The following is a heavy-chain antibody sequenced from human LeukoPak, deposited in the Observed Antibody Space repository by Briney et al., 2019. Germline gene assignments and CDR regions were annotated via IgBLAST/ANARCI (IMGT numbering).Heavy chain of an antibody. Sequence: ASVTVSCKASGYTFTSYYMHWVRQAPGQGLEWMGGIIPIFGTANYAQKFQGRVTITADESTSTAYMELSSLGSEDTAVYYCAREGSVDWLGRRPLYFDYWGQGTLVTVSS. CDR2: IIPIFGTA. CDR1: GYTFTSYY. D-gene: IGHD3-9*01. CDR3: AREGSVDWLGRRPLYFDY. V-gene: IGHV1-69*13. J-gene: IGHJ4*02.